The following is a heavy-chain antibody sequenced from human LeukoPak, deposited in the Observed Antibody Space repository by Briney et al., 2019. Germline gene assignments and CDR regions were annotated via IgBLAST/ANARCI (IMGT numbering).Heavy chain of an antibody. V-gene: IGHV3-7*03. Sequence: PGGSLRLSCAASGFTFSSYWMNWARQAPGKGLEWVASINHNGNVNYYVDSVKGRFTISRDNAENSLYLQMSNLSAEDTAVYFCARGGGLDVWGQGATVTVSS. CDR3: ARGGGLDV. CDR1: GFTFSSYW. D-gene: IGHD3-16*01. J-gene: IGHJ6*02. CDR2: INHNGNVN.